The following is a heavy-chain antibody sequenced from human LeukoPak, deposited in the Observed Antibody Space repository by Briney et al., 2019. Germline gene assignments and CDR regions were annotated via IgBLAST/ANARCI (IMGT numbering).Heavy chain of an antibody. CDR2: IYYSGST. CDR1: GGSISSSSYY. D-gene: IGHD3-9*01. J-gene: IGHJ4*02. V-gene: IGHV4-39*01. Sequence: SETLSLTCTVSGGSISSSSYYWGWIRQPPGKGLEWIGSIYYSGSTYYNPSLKSRVTISVDTSKNQFSLKLSSVTAADTAVYYCARQGGTYYDILTGYRTFDYWGQGTLVTVSS. CDR3: ARQGGTYYDILTGYRTFDY.